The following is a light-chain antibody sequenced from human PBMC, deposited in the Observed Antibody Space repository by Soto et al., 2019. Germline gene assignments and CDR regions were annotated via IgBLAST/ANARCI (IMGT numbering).Light chain of an antibody. CDR3: QQYGSSPQT. J-gene: IGKJ1*01. V-gene: IGKV3-20*01. CDR2: GAS. Sequence: EIVLTQSPGTLSLSPGERATLSCRASQRVSNNYLAWYQQKPGQAPRLLLYGASSRATGIPDRFSGSGSGTDFTLTISRLEPDDFAVFYCQQYGSSPQTFGQGTKVEIK. CDR1: QRVSNNY.